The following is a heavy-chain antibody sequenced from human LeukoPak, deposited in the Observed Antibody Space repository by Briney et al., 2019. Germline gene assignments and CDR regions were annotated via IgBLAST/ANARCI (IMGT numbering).Heavy chain of an antibody. CDR1: GFFFSNYG. J-gene: IGHJ5*02. CDR3: VRSDWFDN. V-gene: IGHV3-74*03. Sequence: GGSLTLSCAASGFFFSNYGMHWVRQAPGKGLVWVSRVNSDGRFTKYADSVKGRFTISRGNAKNTLYLQMNSLRAEDTAMYYCVRSDWFDNWGQGTLVTVSS. CDR2: VNSDGRFT.